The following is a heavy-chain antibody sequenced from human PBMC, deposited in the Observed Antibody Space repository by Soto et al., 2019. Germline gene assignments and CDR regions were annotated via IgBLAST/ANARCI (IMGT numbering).Heavy chain of an antibody. CDR2: IDPTDSYT. CDR1: GYNFITDW. Sequence: GESLKISCKGSGYNFITDWISWVRQMPGKGLEWMGRIDPTDSYTKYSPSFEGHVTISRDNAKNSLYLQMNSLRAEDTAVYYCARPSRPIPRYGMDVWGQGTTVTVSS. J-gene: IGHJ6*02. V-gene: IGHV5-10-1*01. CDR3: ARPSRPIPRYGMDV.